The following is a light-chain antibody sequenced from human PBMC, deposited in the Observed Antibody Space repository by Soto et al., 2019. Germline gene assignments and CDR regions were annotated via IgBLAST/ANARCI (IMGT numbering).Light chain of an antibody. J-gene: IGKJ3*01. CDR3: QQYGNFLS. V-gene: IGKV3-20*01. CDR2: DAS. Sequence: EIVLTHSLDTLSLSPCERATLSRSASQSVSASYLPWYQPKRGQAPRLLIYDASSRATGIPDRFTGSGSGTDFTLTISRLEPEAFAVYYCQQYGNFLSFGTGTKVDI. CDR1: QSVSASY.